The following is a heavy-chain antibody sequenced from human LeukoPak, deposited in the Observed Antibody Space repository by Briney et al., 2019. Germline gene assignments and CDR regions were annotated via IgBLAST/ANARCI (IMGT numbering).Heavy chain of an antibody. Sequence: ASVKVSCKASGYTFTSYDINWVRQATGQGLEWMGWMNPNSGNTGYAQKFQGRVTMTRNTSISTAYMELSSLRSEDTAVYYCARGVEMATIYHYYYYYYMDVWGKGTTVTVSS. CDR3: ARGVEMATIYHYYYYYYMDV. CDR1: GYTFTSYD. V-gene: IGHV1-8*01. J-gene: IGHJ6*03. CDR2: MNPNSGNT. D-gene: IGHD5-24*01.